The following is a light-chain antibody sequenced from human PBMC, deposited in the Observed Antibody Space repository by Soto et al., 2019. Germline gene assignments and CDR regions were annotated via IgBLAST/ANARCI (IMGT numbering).Light chain of an antibody. CDR1: SSDVGSYNL. CDR3: CSYAGSRNYV. CDR2: EGS. J-gene: IGLJ1*01. V-gene: IGLV2-23*01. Sequence: QSVLTQPASVSGSPGQSITISCTGTSSDVGSYNLVSWYHQHPGKAPKLMIYEGSKRPSGVSNRFSGSKSGNTASLTIYGLQAEDEADYYCCSYAGSRNYVVGTGTKLTVL.